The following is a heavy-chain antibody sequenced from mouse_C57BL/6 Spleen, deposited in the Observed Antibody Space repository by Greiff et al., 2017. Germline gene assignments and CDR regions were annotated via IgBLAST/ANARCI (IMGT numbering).Heavy chain of an antibody. J-gene: IGHJ2*01. V-gene: IGHV1-69*01. CDR1: GYTFTSYW. CDR2: IDPSDSYT. D-gene: IGHD1-1*01. Sequence: QVQLRQPGAELVMPGASVKLSCKASGYTFTSYWMHWVKQRPGQGLEWIGEIDPSDSYTNYNQKFKGKSTLTVDKSSSTAYMQLSSLTSEDSAVYYCARSVVARDYWGQGTTLTVSS. CDR3: ARSVVARDY.